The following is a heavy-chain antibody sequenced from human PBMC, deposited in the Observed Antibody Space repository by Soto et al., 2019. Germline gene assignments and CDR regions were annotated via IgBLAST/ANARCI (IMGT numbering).Heavy chain of an antibody. CDR1: GLSLSTTGVG. CDR3: VQSRCGGDCLQSYSSHSYYGLDV. D-gene: IGHD2-21*02. V-gene: IGHV2-5*02. J-gene: IGHJ6*02. CDR2: IYWDDDK. Sequence: QITLKESGPTLVKPTQTLTLTCTFSGLSLSTTGVGVGWIRQPPGKALEWLALIYWDDDKRYSPSLKSRLTITKDPSKNQAVLTMTNMDPVDTATYYCVQSRCGGDCLQSYSSHSYYGLDVWGQGTTVTVSS.